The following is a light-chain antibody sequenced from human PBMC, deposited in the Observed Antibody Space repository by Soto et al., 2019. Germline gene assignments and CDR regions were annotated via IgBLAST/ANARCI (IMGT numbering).Light chain of an antibody. J-gene: IGKJ1*01. V-gene: IGKV3-15*01. CDR2: GAS. CDR1: QTVSSN. CDR3: QQYNKWPPWT. Sequence: EIVMTQSPATLSVSPGEGATLSCRASQTVSSNLAWYQQKPGQAPRLLISGASTRATGIPARFSGSGSGTEFTLTISSLQSEDFAVYYCQQYNKWPPWTFGQGTKVEIK.